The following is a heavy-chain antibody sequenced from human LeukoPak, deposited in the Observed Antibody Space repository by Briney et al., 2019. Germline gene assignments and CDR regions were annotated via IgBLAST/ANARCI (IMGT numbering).Heavy chain of an antibody. D-gene: IGHD2-15*01. CDR2: IKQDGSEK. CDR3: AREAGYCNGGSCYFWFDP. V-gene: IGHV3-7*05. CDR1: GLTFSSYW. Sequence: PGGSLRLSCTASGLTFSSYWMSWVRQAPGKGLEWVATIKQDGSEKYYVDSVKGRFSISRDNSKDSLYLQMSSLRAEDTAVYYCAREAGYCNGGSCYFWFDPWGRGTLVTVSS. J-gene: IGHJ5*02.